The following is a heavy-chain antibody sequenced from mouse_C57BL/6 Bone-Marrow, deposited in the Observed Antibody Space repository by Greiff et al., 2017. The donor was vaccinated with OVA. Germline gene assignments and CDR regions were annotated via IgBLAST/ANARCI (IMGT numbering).Heavy chain of an antibody. J-gene: IGHJ2*01. CDR2: IDPENGDT. V-gene: IGHV14-4*01. D-gene: IGHD2-1*01. Sequence: EVQLQQSGAELVRPGASVKLSCTASGFNIKDDYMHWVKQRPEQGLEWIGWIDPENGDTEYASKFQGKATITADTSSNTAYLQLSSLTSEDTAVYYCTTELYGNYVDYWGQGTTLTVSS. CDR3: TTELYGNYVDY. CDR1: GFNIKDDY.